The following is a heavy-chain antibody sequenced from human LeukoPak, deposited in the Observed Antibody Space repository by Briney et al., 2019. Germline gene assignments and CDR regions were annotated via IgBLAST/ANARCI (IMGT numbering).Heavy chain of an antibody. V-gene: IGHV5-10-1*01. Sequence: GEPLRISCKGSGYSFTSYWISWVRKMPGKGLEWMGRIDPGDSYTNYSPSFQGHVTISADKSSRTAYLQWSSLKASDTAMYYCARHDYGSSWPFDYWGEGTLVTVSS. CDR3: ARHDYGSSWPFDY. D-gene: IGHD6-13*01. CDR1: GYSFTSYW. J-gene: IGHJ4*02. CDR2: IDPGDSYT.